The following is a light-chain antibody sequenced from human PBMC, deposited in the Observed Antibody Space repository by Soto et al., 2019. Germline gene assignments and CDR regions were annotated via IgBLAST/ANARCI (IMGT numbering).Light chain of an antibody. CDR2: SNA. CDR1: SSDIGAGYD. J-gene: IGLJ1*01. V-gene: IGLV1-40*01. CDR3: QSYDSSLSTYV. Sequence: QSVLTQPPSVSEAPGQRVTISCTGTSSDIGAGYDVHWYQQLPGAAPKLLIYSNAIRPSGVPDRFSVSKSGTSASLAITGLRAEDEADYYCQSYDSSLSTYVVGTGTKLTVL.